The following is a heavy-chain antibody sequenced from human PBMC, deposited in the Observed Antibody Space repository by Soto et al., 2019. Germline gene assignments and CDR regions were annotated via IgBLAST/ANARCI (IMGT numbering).Heavy chain of an antibody. V-gene: IGHV3-21*01. CDR2: ISGTSVYI. CDR3: AREGALKPFSS. Sequence: PGGSLRLSCVASGFTFSNYNMNWVRQAPGKGLEWVSHISGTSVYIHYADSVKGRFTISRYNAKNSVYLQMDSLRVEDTAVYYCAREGALKPFSSWGQGALVTVSS. CDR1: GFTFSNYN. J-gene: IGHJ5*02.